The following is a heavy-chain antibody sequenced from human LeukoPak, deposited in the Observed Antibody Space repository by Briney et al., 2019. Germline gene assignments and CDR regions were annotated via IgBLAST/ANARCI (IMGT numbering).Heavy chain of an antibody. Sequence: SETLSLTCTVSGGSMKNYYWSWIRQPPGKGLEWIGYIHDTRGTNYNPYLKSRDTMSLDTSKTHFSLSLNPVTAADTAVYFCAGGIGYATSPADHLGQGTLVIVSS. V-gene: IGHV4-59*01. CDR2: IHDTRGT. D-gene: IGHD6-13*01. J-gene: IGHJ5*02. CDR1: GGSMKNYY. CDR3: AGGIGYATSPADH.